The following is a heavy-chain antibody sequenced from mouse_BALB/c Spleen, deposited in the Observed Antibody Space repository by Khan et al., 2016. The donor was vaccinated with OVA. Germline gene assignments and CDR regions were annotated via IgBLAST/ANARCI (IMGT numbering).Heavy chain of an antibody. CDR2: ILPGSGST. J-gene: IGHJ4*01. CDR3: ARDRAMDY. Sequence: VQLQESGAELMKPGASVKISCKATGYTFTSYWIEWVKQRPGHGLEWIGEILPGSGSTNYIENFKGKATFTADTSSNTAYMQLSSLTSEDSAVYYCARDRAMDYWGQGTSVTVSS. CDR1: GYTFTSYW. V-gene: IGHV1-9*01.